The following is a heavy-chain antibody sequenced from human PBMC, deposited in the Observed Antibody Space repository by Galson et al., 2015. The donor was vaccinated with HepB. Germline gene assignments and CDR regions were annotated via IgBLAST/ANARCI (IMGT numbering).Heavy chain of an antibody. Sequence: SLRLSCAASGFTFDDYAMHWVRQAPGKGLEWVSGISWNSGSIGYADSVKGRFTISRDNAKNSLYLQMNSLRAEDTALYYCAKDMRGDYPTMFDYWGQGTLVTVSS. CDR3: AKDMRGDYPTMFDY. V-gene: IGHV3-9*01. J-gene: IGHJ4*02. CDR1: GFTFDDYA. CDR2: ISWNSGSI. D-gene: IGHD4-17*01.